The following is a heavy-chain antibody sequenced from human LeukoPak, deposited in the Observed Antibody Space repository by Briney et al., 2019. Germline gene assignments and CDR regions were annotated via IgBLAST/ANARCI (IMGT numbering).Heavy chain of an antibody. CDR1: GGSISNYY. CDR3: ARRVIMSATGVPDTWLDP. Sequence: PSETLSLTCTVSGGSISNYYWNWIRQPPGKGLEWVGQISYSGGTKYNPSLQSRVTISIDTSKNQFSLNLSSVTAADTAVYYCARRVIMSATGVPDTWLDPWGQGILVTVSS. J-gene: IGHJ5*02. CDR2: ISYSGGT. D-gene: IGHD2-8*02. V-gene: IGHV4-59*08.